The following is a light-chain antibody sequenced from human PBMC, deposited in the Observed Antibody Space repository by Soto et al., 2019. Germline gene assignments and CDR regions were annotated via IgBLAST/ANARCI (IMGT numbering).Light chain of an antibody. V-gene: IGKV2-28*01. J-gene: IGKJ1*01. CDR3: MQAIQAPRT. CDR2: LGS. CDR1: QSLLHSNGNIY. Sequence: DIVLTQSPLSLPVTPGEPASISCRSSQSLLHSNGNIYLDWYLQKPGQSPQLLIYLGSIRASGVPDRCRGSGSGTDFPLKITRVEAEDVGGYYCMQAIQAPRTFGLGTKVEI.